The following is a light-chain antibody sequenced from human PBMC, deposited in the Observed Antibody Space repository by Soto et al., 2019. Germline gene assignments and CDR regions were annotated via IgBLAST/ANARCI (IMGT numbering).Light chain of an antibody. Sequence: DIQMTQSPSSLSASVGDRVTITCRASQSIRNDLTWYQQRPGKAPKLLMYNTSNLERGVPSRFSGSGSGTDFTLTINNLQPEDFGTYFCQQGFSRPRTFGLGTTVEVK. V-gene: IGKV1-39*01. CDR1: QSIRND. CDR2: NTS. J-gene: IGKJ1*01. CDR3: QQGFSRPRT.